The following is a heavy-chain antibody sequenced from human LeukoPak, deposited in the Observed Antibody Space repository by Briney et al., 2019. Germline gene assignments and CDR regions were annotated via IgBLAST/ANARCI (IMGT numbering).Heavy chain of an antibody. Sequence: ASVKVSCKASGYTFTSYGISWVRQAPGQGLEWMGWISTFNGNTHYAQNLQGRVTMTTDTSTSTAYMELSSLRSEDTAVYYCARILYYDSSGYLGENAFDIWGQGTMVTVSS. V-gene: IGHV1-18*01. CDR1: GYTFTSYG. CDR3: ARILYYDSSGYLGENAFDI. J-gene: IGHJ3*02. D-gene: IGHD3-22*01. CDR2: ISTFNGNT.